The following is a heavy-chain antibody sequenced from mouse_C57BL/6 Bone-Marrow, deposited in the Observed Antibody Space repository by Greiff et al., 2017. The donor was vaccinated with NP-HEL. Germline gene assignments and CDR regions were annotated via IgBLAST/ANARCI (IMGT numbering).Heavy chain of an antibody. CDR1: GYTFTSYT. D-gene: IGHD1-1*01. J-gene: IGHJ4*01. Sequence: VQLVESGAELARPGASVKMSCKASGYTFTSYTMHWVKQRPGQGLEWIGYINPSSGYTKYNQKFKDKATLTADKSSSTAYMQLSSLTSEDSAVYYCARPPLLPGAMDYWGQGTSVTVSS. CDR3: ARPPLLPGAMDY. CDR2: INPSSGYT. V-gene: IGHV1-4*01.